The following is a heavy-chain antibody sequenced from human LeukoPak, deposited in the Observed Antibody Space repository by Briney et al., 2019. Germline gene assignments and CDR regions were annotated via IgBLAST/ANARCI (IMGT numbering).Heavy chain of an antibody. V-gene: IGHV3-7*01. D-gene: IGHD6-13*01. CDR2: IKQDGSEK. CDR3: ARVGSSWLPFDY. CDR1: GFTFSSYW. Sequence: GGSLRLSCAASGFTFSSYWMSWVHQVPGKGLEWVAIIKQDGSEKYYVDSVKGRFTISRDNTKNSLYLQMNSLRAEDTAVYYCARVGSSWLPFDYWGQGTLVTVSS. J-gene: IGHJ4*02.